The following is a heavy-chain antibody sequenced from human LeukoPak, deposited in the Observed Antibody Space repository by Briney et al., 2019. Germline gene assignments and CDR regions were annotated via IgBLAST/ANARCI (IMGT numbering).Heavy chain of an antibody. V-gene: IGHV3-21*01. J-gene: IGHJ3*02. D-gene: IGHD3-22*01. CDR1: GFTFSSYS. CDR3: AKDLYDSSGYQPETPDAFDI. Sequence: GGSLRLSCAASGFTFSSYSMNWVRQAPGKGLEWVSSISSSSSYIYYADSVKGRFTISRDNAKNSLYLQMNSLRAEDTAVYYCAKDLYDSSGYQPETPDAFDIWGQGTMVTVSS. CDR2: ISSSSSYI.